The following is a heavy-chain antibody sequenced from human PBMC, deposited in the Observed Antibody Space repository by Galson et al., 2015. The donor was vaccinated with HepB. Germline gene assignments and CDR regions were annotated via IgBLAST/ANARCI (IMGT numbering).Heavy chain of an antibody. V-gene: IGHV1-2*04. CDR2: INPNSGGT. Sequence: SVKVSCKASGYTFTGYYMHWVRQAPGQGLEWMGWINPNSGGTNYAQKFQGWVTMTRDTSISTAYMELSRLRSDDTAVYYCARQGCSSTSCPAFEDAFDIWGQGAMVTVSS. CDR3: ARQGCSSTSCPAFEDAFDI. CDR1: GYTFTGYY. D-gene: IGHD2-2*01. J-gene: IGHJ3*02.